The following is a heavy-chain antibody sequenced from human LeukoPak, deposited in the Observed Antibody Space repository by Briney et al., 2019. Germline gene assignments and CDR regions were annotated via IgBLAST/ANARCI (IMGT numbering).Heavy chain of an antibody. Sequence: PGGSLRLSCAASGFTFDDYAMHWVRQAPGKGLEWVSGISWNSGSIGYADSVKGRFTISRDNAKNSLYLQMNSLRAEDTALYYCAKDFGFGELSGPFDYWGQGTLVTVSS. CDR2: ISWNSGSI. CDR1: GFTFDDYA. D-gene: IGHD3-10*01. CDR3: AKDFGFGELSGPFDY. V-gene: IGHV3-9*01. J-gene: IGHJ4*02.